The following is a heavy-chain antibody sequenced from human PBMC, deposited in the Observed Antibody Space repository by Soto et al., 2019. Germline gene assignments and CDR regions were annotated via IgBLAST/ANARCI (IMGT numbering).Heavy chain of an antibody. CDR3: AKARLYYYYGMDV. Sequence: EVQLVESGGGLVQTGVSLRLSCEGSGFSFSSYDMHWVRQAAGKRLEWVAAIGADGDTYYSDSVKGRLTISRENTKNSLYLQMNSLRTGDTGVYHCAKARLYYYYGMDVWGQGTMVTVSS. CDR1: GFSFSSYD. J-gene: IGHJ6*02. CDR2: IGADGDT. V-gene: IGHV3-13*01.